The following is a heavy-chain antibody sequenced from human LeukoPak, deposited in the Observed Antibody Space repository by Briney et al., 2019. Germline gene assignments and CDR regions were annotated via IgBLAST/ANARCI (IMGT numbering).Heavy chain of an antibody. Sequence: GESLKISCKGPGYSFSTYWIAWVRQRPGKGLEWMGIIYPGDSNTIYSPSFEGQVIMSVDKSISTAYLQWSSLKASDTAMYYCARGGIYYYYMDVWGKGTTVTVSS. V-gene: IGHV5-51*01. CDR3: ARGGIYYYYMDV. CDR1: GYSFSTYW. J-gene: IGHJ6*03. CDR2: IYPGDSNT.